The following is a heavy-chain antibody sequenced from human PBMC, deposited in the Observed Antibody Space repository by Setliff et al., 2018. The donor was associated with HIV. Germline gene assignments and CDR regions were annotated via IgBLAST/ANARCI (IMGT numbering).Heavy chain of an antibody. J-gene: IGHJ4*02. D-gene: IGHD4-17*01. Sequence: PSETLSLTCTVSGGSIRSGSYYWTWIRQPAGKGPEWIGHIYTNGYTNYNPSLKSRVTISVDTSRDQFSLRLTSVTAADTAVYFCARVETTVTSRLDYWGQGTLVTVSS. CDR1: GGSIRSGSYY. V-gene: IGHV4-61*09. CDR3: ARVETTVTSRLDY. CDR2: IYTNGYT.